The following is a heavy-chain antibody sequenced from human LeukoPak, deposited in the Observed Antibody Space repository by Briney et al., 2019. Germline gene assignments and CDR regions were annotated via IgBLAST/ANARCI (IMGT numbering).Heavy chain of an antibody. J-gene: IGHJ6*03. Sequence: GGSLRLSCAASGFTFTTYAMSWVRQAPGKGLEWVSLISGSGGSTFYADSVKGRFTISRDNAKNSLYLQMNSLRAEDTAVYYCARVGGCSSTSCFYYYYMDVWGKGTTVTVSS. CDR2: ISGSGGST. CDR3: ARVGGCSSTSCFYYYYMDV. D-gene: IGHD2-2*01. CDR1: GFTFTTYA. V-gene: IGHV3-23*01.